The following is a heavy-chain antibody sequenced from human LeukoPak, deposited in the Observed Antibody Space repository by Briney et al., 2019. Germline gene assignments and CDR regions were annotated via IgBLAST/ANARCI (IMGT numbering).Heavy chain of an antibody. CDR3: ARDSSWAYYYDSSGDRWYYFDY. CDR2: IYYSGST. J-gene: IGHJ4*02. D-gene: IGHD3-22*01. V-gene: IGHV4-30-4*01. CDR1: GGSISSGDYY. Sequence: PSETLSLTCTVSGGSISSGDYYWSWIRQPPGKGLEWIGYIYYSGSTYYNPSFKSRVTISVDTSKNQFSLKLSSVTAADTAVYFCARDSSWAYYYDSSGDRWYYFDYWGQGTLVTVSS.